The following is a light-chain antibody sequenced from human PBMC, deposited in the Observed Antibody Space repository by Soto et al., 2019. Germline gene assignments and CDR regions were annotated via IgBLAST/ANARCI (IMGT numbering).Light chain of an antibody. J-gene: IGLJ1*01. CDR2: DNN. Sequence: QSALTQPPSASGTPGQRVTISCSGSSSGLEIKILNWYQHIPGKAPKLLIYDNNKRPSGIPDRFSGSKSGTSATLGITGLQTGDEADYYCGTWDSSLSGYVFGTGTKLTVL. CDR1: SSGLEIKI. V-gene: IGLV1-51*01. CDR3: GTWDSSLSGYV.